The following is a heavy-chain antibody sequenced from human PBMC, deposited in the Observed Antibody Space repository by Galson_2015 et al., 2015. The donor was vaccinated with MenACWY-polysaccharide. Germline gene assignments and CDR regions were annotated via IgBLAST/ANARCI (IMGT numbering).Heavy chain of an antibody. CDR1: GYTFTSYG. J-gene: IGHJ5*02. CDR3: ARLLYGDYFGEWTWFDP. CDR2: ISAYNGNT. D-gene: IGHD4-17*01. Sequence: SVKVSCKASGYTFTSYGISWVRQAPGQGLEWMGWISAYNGNTNYAQKLQGRVTMTTDTSTSTAYMELRSLRSDDTAVYYCARLLYGDYFGEWTWFDPWGQGTLVTVPS. V-gene: IGHV1-18*01.